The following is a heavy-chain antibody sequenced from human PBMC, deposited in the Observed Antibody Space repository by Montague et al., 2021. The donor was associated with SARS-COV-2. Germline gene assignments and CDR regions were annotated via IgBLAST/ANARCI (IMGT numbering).Heavy chain of an antibody. Sequence: SETLSLTCTVSGGSISSSSYYWGWIRQPPGKGLEWIGSIYYSGSTYYNPSLKNRVTLSVDTSKNQFSLKLSSVTAADTAVYYCARQGSGSYYNWFDPWGQGTLVTVSS. CDR2: IYYSGST. V-gene: IGHV4-39*01. CDR3: ARQGSGSYYNWFDP. D-gene: IGHD1-26*01. J-gene: IGHJ5*02. CDR1: GGSISSSSYY.